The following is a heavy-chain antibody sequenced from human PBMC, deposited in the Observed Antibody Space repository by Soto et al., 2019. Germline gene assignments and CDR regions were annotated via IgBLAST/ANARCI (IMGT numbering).Heavy chain of an antibody. D-gene: IGHD3-22*01. CDR1: GFTFNSHG. CDR2: ISGSGGSI. V-gene: IGHV3-23*01. J-gene: IGHJ4*02. CDR3: ARVIDRCGYCNNFDY. Sequence: GGSLRLSCAASGFTFNSHGMSWVRQAAGKGLEWVSAISGSGGSIYYADSVKGRFTISRDNSKNSLYLQMNSLRAEDTAVYYCARVIDRCGYCNNFDYWGQGTLVTVSS.